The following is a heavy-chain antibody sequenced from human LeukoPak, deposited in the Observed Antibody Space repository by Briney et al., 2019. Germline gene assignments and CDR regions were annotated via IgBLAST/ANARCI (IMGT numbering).Heavy chain of an antibody. Sequence: PSETLSLTCTVSGGSISSSSYNWGWIRQPPGKGLEWIGSMYYSGTTYYNPSLKSRVTISVDTSKNQFSLKLSSVTAADTAVYYCARPYSSSPYYYYYMDVWGKGTTVTVSS. CDR3: ARPYSSSPYYYYYMDV. J-gene: IGHJ6*03. D-gene: IGHD6-6*01. V-gene: IGHV4-39*01. CDR2: MYYSGTT. CDR1: GGSISSSSYN.